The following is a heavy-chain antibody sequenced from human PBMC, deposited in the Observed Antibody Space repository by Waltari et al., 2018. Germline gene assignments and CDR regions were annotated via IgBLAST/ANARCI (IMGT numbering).Heavy chain of an antibody. V-gene: IGHV1-46*03. CDR3: ARDSSYYDWTSHRHDAFDI. J-gene: IGHJ3*02. CDR1: GYTFTSYY. D-gene: IGHD3-22*01. CDR2: INPSGGST. Sequence: QVQLVQSGAEVKKPGASVKVSCKASGYTFTSYYMHWVRQAPGQGLEWMGIINPSGGSTSYAQKFQGRVTMTRDTSTSTVYMELSSLRSEDTAVYYCARDSSYYDWTSHRHDAFDIWGQGTMVTVSS.